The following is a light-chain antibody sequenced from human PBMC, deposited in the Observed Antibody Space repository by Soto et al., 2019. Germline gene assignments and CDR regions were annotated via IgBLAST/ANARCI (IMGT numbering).Light chain of an antibody. Sequence: EIGLTQSPGTLSLSPGERATLSCRASQSLSNNIYLAWYQQKPGQAPRLLIYGASSRATGIPNRFSGSGSGTDFTLTISRLEPEDFAVYYCQQRGDWPPITFGQGTRLAI. J-gene: IGKJ5*01. CDR1: QSLSNNIY. CDR3: QQRGDWPPIT. CDR2: GAS. V-gene: IGKV3D-20*02.